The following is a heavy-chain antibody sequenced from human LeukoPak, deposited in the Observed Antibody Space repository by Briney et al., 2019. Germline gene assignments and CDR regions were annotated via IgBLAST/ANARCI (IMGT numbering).Heavy chain of an antibody. CDR2: INHSGNT. CDR1: GGSFSDYY. V-gene: IGHV4-34*01. J-gene: IGHJ6*03. CDR3: ARGVPSGGYSVQQLVWGSYYYMDV. Sequence: KTSETLSLTCAVYGGSFSDYYWPWIRQPPGKGLEWIGEINHSGNTNYNPSLKTRVTISVDTAKHQFSLKLSSVTAVDTAVYYCARGVPSGGYSVQQLVWGSYYYMDVWGSGTTVTVSS. D-gene: IGHD3-10*01.